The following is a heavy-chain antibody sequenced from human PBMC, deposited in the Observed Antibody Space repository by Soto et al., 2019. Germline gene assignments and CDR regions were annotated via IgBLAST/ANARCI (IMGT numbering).Heavy chain of an antibody. CDR3: ARDAPYYYDSSGYYPSSSFAFDI. D-gene: IGHD3-22*01. CDR2: ISSSGSTI. Sequence: GSLRLSCAASGFTFSSYEMNWVRQAPGKGLEWVSYISSSGSTIYYADSVKGRFTISRDNAKNSLYLQMNSLRAEDTAVYYCARDAPYYYDSSGYYPSSSFAFDIWGQGTMVTVSS. J-gene: IGHJ3*02. V-gene: IGHV3-48*03. CDR1: GFTFSSYE.